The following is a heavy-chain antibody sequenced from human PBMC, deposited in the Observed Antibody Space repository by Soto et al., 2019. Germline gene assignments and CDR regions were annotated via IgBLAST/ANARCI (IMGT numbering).Heavy chain of an antibody. Sequence: QVQLVQSGAEVKNPGASVKVSCKASGYRLTSYGIGWVRQAPGQGLEWMGWINAYNGNTNYAQNLQGRVTLTTDTSTSTAYMELRSLRSNDTAVYYCAMVDVYVTPSPQDVWGQGTTVTVSS. CDR3: AMVDVYVTPSPQDV. D-gene: IGHD3-16*01. V-gene: IGHV1-18*01. CDR2: INAYNGNT. J-gene: IGHJ6*02. CDR1: GYRLTSYG.